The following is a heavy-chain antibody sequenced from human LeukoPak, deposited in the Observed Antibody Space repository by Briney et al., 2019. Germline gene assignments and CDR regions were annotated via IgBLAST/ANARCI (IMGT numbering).Heavy chain of an antibody. V-gene: IGHV3-66*04. D-gene: IGHD4-17*01. J-gene: IGHJ4*02. CDR1: GFTISSHY. CDR2: IYSGGST. CDR3: ARRGYGDYAPFDY. Sequence: GGSLRLSCAASGFTISSHYMSWVRQAPGKGLEQVSVIYSGGSTYYADSVKGRFTITRDNSKNTLYLQMNSLRAEDTAVYYCARRGYGDYAPFDYWGQGTLVTVSS.